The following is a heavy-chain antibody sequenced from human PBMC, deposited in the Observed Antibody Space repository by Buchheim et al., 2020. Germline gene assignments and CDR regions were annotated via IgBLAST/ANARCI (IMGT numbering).Heavy chain of an antibody. J-gene: IGHJ6*01. CDR1: GYTFTGYY. Sequence: QVQLVQSGAEVKKPGASVKVSCKASGYTFTGYYMHWVRQAPGQGLEWMGWINPNSGGTNYAQKFQGWVTMTRDTSISTAYMELSRLRSDDTAVYYCARDLGGRVDTAINYYCYGMDVWGQGTT. D-gene: IGHD5-18*01. CDR3: ARDLGGRVDTAINYYCYGMDV. V-gene: IGHV1-2*04. CDR2: INPNSGGT.